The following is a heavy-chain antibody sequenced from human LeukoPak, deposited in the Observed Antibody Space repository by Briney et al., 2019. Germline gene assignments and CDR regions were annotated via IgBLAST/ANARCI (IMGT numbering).Heavy chain of an antibody. V-gene: IGHV4-34*01. J-gene: IGHJ5*02. CDR1: GGSISSYY. CDR3: AKSLYGSGSYYNWFDP. Sequence: SDTLSLTCTVSGGSISSYYWSWIRQPPGKGLEWIGEINHSGNTNSNPSLKSRVTMSIDTSKNQFSLKLSSLTAADTAVYYCAKSLYGSGSYYNWFDPWGQGTLVTVSS. CDR2: INHSGNT. D-gene: IGHD3-10*01.